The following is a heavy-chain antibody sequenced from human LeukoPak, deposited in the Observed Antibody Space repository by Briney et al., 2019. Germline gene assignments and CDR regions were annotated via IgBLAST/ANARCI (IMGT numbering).Heavy chain of an antibody. Sequence: PGGSLRLSCAASGFTFSSYGMHWVRQAPGKGLEWVAVVSYDGSNTYYADSVKGRFTISRDNSKNTLYLQMNSLRAEDTAVYYCAKGGERLVRYSFDYWGQGTLVTVSS. J-gene: IGHJ4*02. D-gene: IGHD1-26*01. CDR3: AKGGERLVRYSFDY. CDR1: GFTFSSYG. V-gene: IGHV3-30*18. CDR2: VSYDGSNT.